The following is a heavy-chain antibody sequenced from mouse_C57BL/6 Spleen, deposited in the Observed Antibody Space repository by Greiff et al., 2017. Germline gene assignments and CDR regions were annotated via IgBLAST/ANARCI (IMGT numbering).Heavy chain of an antibody. CDR3: ARSPIYYDYEDYAMDY. CDR1: GYAFSSSW. D-gene: IGHD2-4*01. V-gene: IGHV1-82*01. J-gene: IGHJ4*01. Sequence: VQLQQSGPELVKPGASVKISCKASGYAFSSSWMNWVKQRPGKGLEWIGRIYPGDGDTNYNGKFKGKATLTADKSSSTAYMQLSSLTSEDSAVYFCARSPIYYDYEDYAMDYWGQGTSVTVSS. CDR2: IYPGDGDT.